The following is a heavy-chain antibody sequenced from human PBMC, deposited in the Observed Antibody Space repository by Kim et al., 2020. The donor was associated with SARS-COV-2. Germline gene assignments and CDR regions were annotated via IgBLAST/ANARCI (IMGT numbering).Heavy chain of an antibody. CDR1: GFTFTTYN. V-gene: IGHV3-48*02. Sequence: GGSLRFSCAASGFTFTTYNMNWVRQAPGKGLEWISYISVTDAIYYADSVKDRFTISRDYAKNSLDLQMNSLRDEDTAVYYCARDWNWGIDVWGQGTLVT. CDR2: ISVTDAI. J-gene: IGHJ4*02. D-gene: IGHD7-27*01. CDR3: ARDWNWGIDV.